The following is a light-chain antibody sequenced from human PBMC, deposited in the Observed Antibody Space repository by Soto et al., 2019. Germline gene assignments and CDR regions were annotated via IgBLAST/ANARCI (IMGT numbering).Light chain of an antibody. J-gene: IGKJ2*01. V-gene: IGKV3-20*01. CDR1: QSVSSSY. CDR2: GAS. Sequence: EIVLTQSPGTLSLSPGERATLSCRASQSVSSSYLAWYQQKPGQTPRLLIYGASSRANGIPDRFSGSGSGTDFTLTISRLEPEDFAVYYCQQFGSSPYTFGQGTKLDIK. CDR3: QQFGSSPYT.